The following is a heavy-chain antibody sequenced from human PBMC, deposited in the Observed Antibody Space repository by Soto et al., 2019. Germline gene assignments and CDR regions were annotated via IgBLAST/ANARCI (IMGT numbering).Heavy chain of an antibody. CDR2: IIPIFGTA. V-gene: IGHV1-69*13. J-gene: IGHJ4*02. CDR3: ERGASRSWTSIDE. D-gene: IGHD6-13*01. Sequence: AVKVSCKSSGYTFTSYGISWVRQAPGQGLEWMGGIIPIFGTANYAQKFQGRVTITADESTSTAYMELSSLRSEDTAVYYCERGASRSWTSIDERGQGALITLP. CDR1: GYTFTSYG.